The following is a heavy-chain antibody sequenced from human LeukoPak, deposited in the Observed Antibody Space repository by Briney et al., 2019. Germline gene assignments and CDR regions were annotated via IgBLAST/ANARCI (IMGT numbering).Heavy chain of an antibody. J-gene: IGHJ4*02. CDR2: IYPGDSDT. D-gene: IGHD3-22*01. CDR1: GYSFSNFW. Sequence: GESLKISCKGSGYSFSNFWIGWVRQMPGKGLEWMGIIYPGDSDTRYSPSFQGQVTISVDKSISTAYLQWSSLKASDTAMYYCATYRSGYYFDYWGQGTLVTVSS. CDR3: ATYRSGYYFDY. V-gene: IGHV5-51*01.